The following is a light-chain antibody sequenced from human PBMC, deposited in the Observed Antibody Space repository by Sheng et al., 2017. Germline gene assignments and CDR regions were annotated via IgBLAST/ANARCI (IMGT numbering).Light chain of an antibody. V-gene: IGKV3-20*01. CDR3: HQYDISPPTT. CDR2: DGF. Sequence: EVVLTQSPGTLSLSPGERATLSCRASQTLSNNYLAWYQRKPGQAPRLLIYDGFTRATGIPDRFSGSGSETDFTLTISRLQTEDFAVYFCHQYDISPPTTFGGGTKVEIK. J-gene: IGKJ4*01. CDR1: QTLSNNY.